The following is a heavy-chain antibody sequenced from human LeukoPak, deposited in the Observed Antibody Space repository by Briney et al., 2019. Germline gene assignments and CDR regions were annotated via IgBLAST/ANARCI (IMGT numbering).Heavy chain of an antibody. CDR1: GSIFSGHL. V-gene: IGHV3-30*01. D-gene: IGHD2-8*01. CDR2: IAYEGSEK. J-gene: IGHJ4*02. Sequence: PGGSLRLSCAASGSIFSGHLLHWVRQAPGKGLEWVAVIAYEGSEKYHADSVKGRFAISRDNSDHTVYLQMNSLRPEDTAVYYCAREGDRHCTFDYWGQGTLVTVSS. CDR3: AREGDRHCTFDY.